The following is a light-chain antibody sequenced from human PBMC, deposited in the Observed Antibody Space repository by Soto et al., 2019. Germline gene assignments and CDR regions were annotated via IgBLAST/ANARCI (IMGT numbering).Light chain of an antibody. CDR2: RAS. CDR1: QGITSW. CDR3: QQTTTFPLT. Sequence: DIQMTQSPSSVSASVGDRVTITCRASQGITSWLAWYQQKPGKAPKLLFYRASNLQSGVPSRFSGGGSGTDFTLTISGLQPADFATYYCQQTTTFPLTFGGGTKVEIK. V-gene: IGKV1-12*01. J-gene: IGKJ4*01.